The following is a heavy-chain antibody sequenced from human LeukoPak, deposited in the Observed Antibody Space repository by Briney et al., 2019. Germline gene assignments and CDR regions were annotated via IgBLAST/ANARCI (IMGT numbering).Heavy chain of an antibody. Sequence: SQTLSLTCVISGDSVSSNSAAWNWIRQSPSRGLEWLGRTFYRSRWYSDYGDSVKSRININADTAKNQFSLQLNSVTPEDTALYFCARTSPGRVVAPHYFDYWGQGTLVTVSS. CDR2: TFYRSRWYS. CDR3: ARTSPGRVVAPHYFDY. D-gene: IGHD3-3*01. J-gene: IGHJ4*02. V-gene: IGHV6-1*01. CDR1: GDSVSSNSAA.